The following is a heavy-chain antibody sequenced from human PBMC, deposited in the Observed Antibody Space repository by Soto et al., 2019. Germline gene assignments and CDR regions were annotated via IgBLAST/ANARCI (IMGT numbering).Heavy chain of an antibody. CDR2: IKQDGSEE. D-gene: IGHD6-13*01. J-gene: IGHJ6*02. V-gene: IGHV3-7*01. Sequence: EVQLVESGGGLVQPGGSLRLSCVDSGFTFSSYWMSWVRQAPVKGLEWVDNIKQDGSEENYVDSVKGRFTISRDNAKNSRYLQMNSLRVEDTAVYYCARIAASGRGWDVWGQGTTVVVSS. CDR1: GFTFSSYW. CDR3: ARIAASGRGWDV.